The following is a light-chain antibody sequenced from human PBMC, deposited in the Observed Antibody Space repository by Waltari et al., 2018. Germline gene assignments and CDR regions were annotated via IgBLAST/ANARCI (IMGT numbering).Light chain of an antibody. Sequence: EIVLTQSPDTLSLSPGERATLSCRASQSVTRSLAWYQQKPGQAPRLLIYGASSRATGIPDRFSGGGSGTDFSLTISRLEPEDFAMYYCQHYVSLPATFGQGTKVEIK. CDR3: QHYVSLPAT. V-gene: IGKV3-20*01. CDR2: GAS. CDR1: QSVTRS. J-gene: IGKJ1*01.